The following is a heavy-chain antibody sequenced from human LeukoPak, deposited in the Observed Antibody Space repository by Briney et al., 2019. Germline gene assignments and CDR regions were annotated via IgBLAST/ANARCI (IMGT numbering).Heavy chain of an antibody. CDR2: IYSGGST. J-gene: IGHJ4*02. D-gene: IGHD2-2*01. CDR1: GFTVSSKY. V-gene: IGHV3-53*01. CDR3: ARGCSSTSCYGFDY. Sequence: GGSLRLSCAASGFTVSSKYMSWVRQAPGKGLEWVSVIYSGGSTYYADSVKGRFTISRDNSKNTLYLQMNSLRAEDTAVYYCARGCSSTSCYGFDYWGQGTLVTASS.